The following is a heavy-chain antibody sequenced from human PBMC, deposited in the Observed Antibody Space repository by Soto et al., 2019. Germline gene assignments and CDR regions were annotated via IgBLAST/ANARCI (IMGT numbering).Heavy chain of an antibody. D-gene: IGHD3-10*01. Sequence: EVQLLESGGGLVQPGGSLRLSCAASGFTFSTYSMSWVRQAPGKGLEWVSTISGGYGASFYADSVTGRFTISRDNSKNTLYLQMNSLRVEDTAMYYCAKNDVIREVIKGWFDPWGQGTLVTVSS. J-gene: IGHJ5*02. CDR2: ISGGYGAS. V-gene: IGHV3-23*01. CDR1: GFTFSTYS. CDR3: AKNDVIREVIKGWFDP.